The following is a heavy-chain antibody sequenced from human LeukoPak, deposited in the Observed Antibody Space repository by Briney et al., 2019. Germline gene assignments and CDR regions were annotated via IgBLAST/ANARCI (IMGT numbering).Heavy chain of an antibody. CDR1: GGSVSSGNY. D-gene: IGHD6-19*01. V-gene: IGHV4-61*01. CDR3: ARERWLGHSLDY. J-gene: IGHJ4*02. Sequence: PETLSLTCTVSGGSVSSGNYWSWIRQPPGKGLEWIGYIYYSGSTNYNPSLKSRVTISVDTSKNQFSLKLSSVTAADTAMYYCARERWLGHSLDYWGQGTLVTVSS. CDR2: IYYSGST.